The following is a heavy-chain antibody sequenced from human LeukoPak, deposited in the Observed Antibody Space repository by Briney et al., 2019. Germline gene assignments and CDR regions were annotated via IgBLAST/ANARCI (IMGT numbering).Heavy chain of an antibody. CDR3: ARGFHYYDSSGFSNWFDP. J-gene: IGHJ5*02. CDR1: GFTFSSYE. D-gene: IGHD3-22*01. V-gene: IGHV3-48*03. CDR2: ISSSGSTI. Sequence: PGGSLRLSCAASGFTFSSYEMNWVRQAPGKGLEWVSYISSSGSTIYYADSVKGRFTISRDNAKNSLYLQMNSLRAEDTAVYYCARGFHYYDSSGFSNWFDPWGQGTLVTVSS.